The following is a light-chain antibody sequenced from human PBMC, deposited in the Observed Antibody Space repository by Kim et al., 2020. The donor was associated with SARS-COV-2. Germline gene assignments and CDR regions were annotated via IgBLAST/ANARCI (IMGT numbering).Light chain of an antibody. CDR1: FSNIGSNT. CDR2: GTN. Sequence: ELTQPPSASGTPGQRVTISCSGSFSNIGSNTVNWYRQFPGTAPKLLIYGTNQRPSGVPDRFSGSRSATSASLDISGLQSEDEADYHCAAWDDSLNGPVFGGGTQLTVL. V-gene: IGLV1-44*01. J-gene: IGLJ3*02. CDR3: AAWDDSLNGPV.